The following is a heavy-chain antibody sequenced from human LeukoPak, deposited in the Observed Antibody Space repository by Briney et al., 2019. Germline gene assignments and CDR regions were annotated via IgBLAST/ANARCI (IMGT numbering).Heavy chain of an antibody. J-gene: IGHJ4*02. CDR2: INPDGNKK. V-gene: IGHV3-7*01. D-gene: IGHD5-18*01. CDR1: GFTFSNYM. CDR3: ARDLAYSRLDY. Sequence: PGGSLRLSCAASGFTFSNYMMHWVRQAPGKGLEWVASINPDGNKKYSADSVKGRFTISRDNAENSLYLQMNSLRVEDTAFYYCARDLAYSRLDYWGQGMLVTVSS.